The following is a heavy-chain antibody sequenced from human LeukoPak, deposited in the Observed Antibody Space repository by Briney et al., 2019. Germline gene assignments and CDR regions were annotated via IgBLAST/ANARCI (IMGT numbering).Heavy chain of an antibody. CDR2: ISSSGSTI. CDR3: ARVKRTTVTYSYYMDV. Sequence: GGSLRLSCAASGFTFSSYSMNWVRQAPGKGLEWVSYISSSGSTIYYADSVKGRFTISRDNAKNSLYLQMNSLRAEDTAVYYCARVKRTTVTYSYYMDVWGKGTTVTVSS. CDR1: GFTFSSYS. V-gene: IGHV3-48*04. D-gene: IGHD4-11*01. J-gene: IGHJ6*03.